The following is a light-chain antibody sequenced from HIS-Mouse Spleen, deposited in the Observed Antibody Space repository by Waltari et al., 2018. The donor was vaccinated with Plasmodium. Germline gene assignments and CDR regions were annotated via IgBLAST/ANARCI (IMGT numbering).Light chain of an antibody. J-gene: IGLJ1*01. Sequence: SYELTQPPSVSVSPGQTASITCSGDKCGDKYASWYQQKPGQSPVLVIYQDSKRPSGIPERFSGSNSGNTATLTISGTQAMDEADYYCQAWDSSTDYVFGTGTKVTVL. CDR2: QDS. CDR3: QAWDSSTDYV. CDR1: KCGDKY. V-gene: IGLV3-1*01.